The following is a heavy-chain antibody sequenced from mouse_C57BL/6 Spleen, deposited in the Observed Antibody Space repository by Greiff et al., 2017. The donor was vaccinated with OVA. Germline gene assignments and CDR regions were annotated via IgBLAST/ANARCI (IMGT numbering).Heavy chain of an antibody. J-gene: IGHJ1*03. CDR2: IWSDGST. CDR1: GFSLTSYG. CDR3: ARAFYGSSFYWYFDV. D-gene: IGHD1-1*01. Sequence: QVQLKESGPGLVAPSQSLSITCTVSGFSLTSYGVHWVRQPPGKGLEWLVVIWSDGSTTYNSALKSRLSISKDNSKSQVFLKMNSLQTDDTAMYYCARAFYGSSFYWYFDVWGTGTTVTVSS. V-gene: IGHV2-6*03.